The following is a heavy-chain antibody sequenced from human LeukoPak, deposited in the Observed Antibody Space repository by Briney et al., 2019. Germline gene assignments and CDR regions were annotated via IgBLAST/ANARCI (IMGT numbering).Heavy chain of an antibody. CDR3: ARDPEGATTDHFFDY. CDR2: MYHSGST. CDR1: GGSISGGGYS. V-gene: IGHV4-30-2*01. D-gene: IGHD1-26*01. J-gene: IGHJ4*02. Sequence: SETLSLTCAVSGGSISGGGYSWSWIRQPPGKGLEWIGYMYHSGSTYYNPSLKSRVTISVDTSKNQFSLKLSSVTAADTAVYYCARDPEGATTDHFFDYWGQGTLVTASP.